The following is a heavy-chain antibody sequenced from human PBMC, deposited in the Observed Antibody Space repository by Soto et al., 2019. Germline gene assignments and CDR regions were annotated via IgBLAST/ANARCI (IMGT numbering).Heavy chain of an antibody. D-gene: IGHD2-8*02. CDR1: GFTFSSYG. CDR2: IWYDGSNK. V-gene: IGHV3-33*01. Sequence: QVQLVESGGGVVQPGRSLRLSCAASGFTFSSYGMHWVRQAPGKGLERVAVIWYDGSNKYYADSVKGRFTISRDNSKNTLYLQMNSLRAEDTAVYYCARDWSPRSYYFDYWGQGTLVTVSS. CDR3: ARDWSPRSYYFDY. J-gene: IGHJ4*02.